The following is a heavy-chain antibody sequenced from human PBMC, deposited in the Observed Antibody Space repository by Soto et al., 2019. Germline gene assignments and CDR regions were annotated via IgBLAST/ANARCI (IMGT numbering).Heavy chain of an antibody. CDR3: AKGQVEYSSSSGMDV. CDR1: GFTFSSYA. CDR2: ISGSGGST. D-gene: IGHD6-6*01. J-gene: IGHJ6*04. V-gene: IGHV3-23*01. Sequence: GGSLRLSCAASGFTFSSYAMSWVRQAPGKGLEWVSAISGSGGSTYYADSVKGRLTIARDNSKNTLYMQMNSLRAEDTDVYYCAKGQVEYSSSSGMDVWGKGTTVTVSS.